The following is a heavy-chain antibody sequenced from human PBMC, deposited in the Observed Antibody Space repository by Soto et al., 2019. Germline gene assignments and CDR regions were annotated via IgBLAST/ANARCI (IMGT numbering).Heavy chain of an antibody. V-gene: IGHV2-5*02. Sequence: SGPTLVNPTQTLTLTCTFSGFSLSTSGVGVGWIRKPPGKALEWLAFIYWDDDKRYSPSLKSRLTITKDTSKNQVVLTMSNMDPVDTATYYCAHTVYYDFWSGYYDVQDYYYMDVWGKGTTVTVSS. CDR2: IYWDDDK. J-gene: IGHJ6*03. D-gene: IGHD3-3*01. CDR1: GFSLSTSGVG. CDR3: AHTVYYDFWSGYYDVQDYYYMDV.